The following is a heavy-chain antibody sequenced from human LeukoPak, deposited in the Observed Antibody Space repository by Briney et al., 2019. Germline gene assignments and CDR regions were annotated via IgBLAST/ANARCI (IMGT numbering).Heavy chain of an antibody. CDR1: GFTFSSYA. J-gene: IGHJ4*02. CDR3: ARPPFWSGSSYYFDY. Sequence: GGSLRLSCAASGFTFSSYAMSWVRQAPGKGLEWVSVISGSGGSTYYADSVKGRFTISRDNSKNTLYLQMNSLRAEDTAVYYCARPPFWSGSSYYFDYWGREPWSPSPQ. V-gene: IGHV3-23*01. CDR2: ISGSGGST. D-gene: IGHD3-3*01.